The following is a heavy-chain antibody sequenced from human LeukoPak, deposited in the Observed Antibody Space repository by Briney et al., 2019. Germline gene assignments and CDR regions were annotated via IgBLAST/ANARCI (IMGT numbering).Heavy chain of an antibody. CDR1: GFTFDDYA. J-gene: IGHJ3*02. Sequence: PGGSLRLSCAASGFTFDDYAMHWVRQAPGKGLEGVSGISWNSGSIGYADSVKGRFTISRDNAKNSLYLQMNSLRAEDTALYYCAKDYMTTVTTGAFDIWGQGTMVTVSS. CDR2: ISWNSGSI. CDR3: AKDYMTTVTTGAFDI. V-gene: IGHV3-9*01. D-gene: IGHD4-17*01.